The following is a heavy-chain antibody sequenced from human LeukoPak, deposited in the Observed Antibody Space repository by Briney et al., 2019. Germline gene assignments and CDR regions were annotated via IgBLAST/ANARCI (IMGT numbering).Heavy chain of an antibody. CDR1: VFSFTTYW. CDR2: IKQEGSDK. V-gene: IGHV3-7*05. CDR3: ARALFPAPYPFDS. J-gene: IGHJ4*02. Sequence: GGSLRLSCAASVFSFTTYWMSWVRQAPGKGLEWVANIKQEGSDKYYVDSVKGRFTISRDNAKNSLYLQMNSLRAEDTAVYYCARALFPAPYPFDSWGQGTLVTVSS.